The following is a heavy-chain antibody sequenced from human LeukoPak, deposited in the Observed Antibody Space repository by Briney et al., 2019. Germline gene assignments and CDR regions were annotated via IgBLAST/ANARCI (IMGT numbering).Heavy chain of an antibody. J-gene: IGHJ4*02. CDR3: ARDGSGVMGATHDFDY. CDR1: GYTLTGYY. V-gene: IGHV1-2*02. CDR2: INPNSGGT. Sequence: ASVKVSCKASGYTLTGYYMHWVRQAPGQGLEWMGWINPNSGGTNYAQKFQGRVTMTRDTSISTAYMELSGLRSDDTAVYYCARDGSGVMGATHDFDYWGQGTLVTVSS. D-gene: IGHD1-26*01.